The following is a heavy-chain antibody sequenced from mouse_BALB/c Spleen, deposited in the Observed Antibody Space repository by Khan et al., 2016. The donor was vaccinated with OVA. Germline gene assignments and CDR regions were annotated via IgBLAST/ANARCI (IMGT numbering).Heavy chain of an antibody. V-gene: IGHV2-2*02. J-gene: IGHJ3*01. Sequence: QIQLVQSGPGLVQPSQSLSITCTVSGFSLTSYGVHWVRQSPGKGLEWLGVIWSGGSTDCNAAFISRLSISKDNSKSQVFFKMNSLQANDTAIYYCARNYDYDEGLAYWGQGTLVTVSA. CDR1: GFSLTSYG. CDR2: IWSGGST. CDR3: ARNYDYDEGLAY. D-gene: IGHD2-4*01.